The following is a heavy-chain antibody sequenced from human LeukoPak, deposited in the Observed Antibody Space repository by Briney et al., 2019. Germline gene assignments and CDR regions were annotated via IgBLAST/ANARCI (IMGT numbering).Heavy chain of an antibody. CDR1: GGSISSGDYY. CDR2: IYYSGST. D-gene: IGHD3-22*01. V-gene: IGHV4-30-4*01. Sequence: SETLSLTCTVSGGSISSGDYYWSWIRQPPGKGLEWIGYIYYSGSTYYNPSLKSRVTISVDISKNQFSLKLSSVTAADTAVYYCARLHSSGYYLYYWGQGTLVTVSS. J-gene: IGHJ4*02. CDR3: ARLHSSGYYLYY.